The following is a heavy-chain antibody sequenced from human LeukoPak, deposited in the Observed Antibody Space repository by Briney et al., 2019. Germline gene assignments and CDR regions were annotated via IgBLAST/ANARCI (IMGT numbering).Heavy chain of an antibody. Sequence: ASVKVSCKASGYTFTGYYMHWVRQAPGQGLEWMGWINPNSGGANYAQKFQGRVTMTTDTSTSTAYMELRSLRSDDTGVYYCARDNGYSSAYPGYWGQGTLVTVSS. V-gene: IGHV1-2*02. D-gene: IGHD5-18*01. CDR2: INPNSGGA. CDR1: GYTFTGYY. J-gene: IGHJ4*02. CDR3: ARDNGYSSAYPGY.